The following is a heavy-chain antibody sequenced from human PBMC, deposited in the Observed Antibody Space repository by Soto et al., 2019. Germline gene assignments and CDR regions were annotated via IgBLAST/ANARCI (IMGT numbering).Heavy chain of an antibody. CDR1: GGSINSGGYS. J-gene: IGHJ6*02. V-gene: IGHV4-30-2*01. D-gene: IGHD2-2*01. Sequence: QLQLQESGSGLVKPSQTPSLTCTVSGGSINSGGYSWIWIRQPPGKGLEWIGYIYHTGNTFYNPSLQSRVTISVDQSKNQFSLSLGSVPAADTAMYYCARVERTLSTPFAYGMDVWGQGTTVTVSS. CDR3: ARVERTLSTPFAYGMDV. CDR2: IYHTGNT.